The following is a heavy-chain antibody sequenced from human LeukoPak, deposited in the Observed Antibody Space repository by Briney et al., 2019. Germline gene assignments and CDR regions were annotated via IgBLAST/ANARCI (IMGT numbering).Heavy chain of an antibody. V-gene: IGHV4-38-2*02. D-gene: IGHD3-10*01. CDR2: IYHSGST. J-gene: IGHJ3*02. CDR3: ARDLGFGESDAFDI. CDR1: GYSISSGYY. Sequence: PSETLSLTCTVSGYSISSGYYWGWIRQPPGQGLEWIGSIYHSGSTYYNPSLKSRVTISVDTSKNQFSLKLSSVTAADTAVYYCARDLGFGESDAFDIWGQGTMVTVSS.